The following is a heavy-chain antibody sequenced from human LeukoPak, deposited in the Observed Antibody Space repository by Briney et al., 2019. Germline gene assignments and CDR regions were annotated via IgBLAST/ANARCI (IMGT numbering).Heavy chain of an antibody. V-gene: IGHV1-18*01. J-gene: IGHJ4*02. CDR3: ARDTNQESGGYFLLFDY. Sequence: ASVKVSCKASVYTFSNHGLNWVRQAPGQGLEWMGWISGYTGNTDYAQKFQGRVTITTDTSTSTAYMELRSLTSDDTALYYCARDTNQESGGYFLLFDYWGQGTLVTVSA. CDR2: ISGYTGNT. CDR1: VYTFSNHG. D-gene: IGHD3-22*01.